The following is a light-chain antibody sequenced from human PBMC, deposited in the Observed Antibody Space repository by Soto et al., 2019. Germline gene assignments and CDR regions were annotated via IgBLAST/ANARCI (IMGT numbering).Light chain of an antibody. J-gene: IGLJ2*01. CDR3: SSYTRGRVV. Sequence: QSVLTKPASVSGSPGQSITISCTGTTTDVGGYNCVSWYQHHPGKAPTLMIYNAFDRPSGVSNRYSCSKSGNTASLTISGLQDDDEYHYSCSSYTRGRVVFGRGTKLTVL. V-gene: IGLV2-14*03. CDR1: TTDVGGYNC. CDR2: NAF.